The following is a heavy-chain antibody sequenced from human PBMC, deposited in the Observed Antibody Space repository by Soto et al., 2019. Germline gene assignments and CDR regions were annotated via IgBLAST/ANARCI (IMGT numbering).Heavy chain of an antibody. CDR3: AKVMISGTGPDRPFDI. CDR1: GFTFSDYA. D-gene: IGHD1-26*01. J-gene: IGHJ3*02. V-gene: IGHV3-30*18. Sequence: QVQLVESGGGVVQPGRSLRLSCAASGFTFSDYAIHWVRQAPGKGLAWVAVISYDGSNKYYVDSVKGRFTISRDNSKNTLYLQMNSLRAEDTAVYYCAKVMISGTGPDRPFDIWGQGTMVTVSS. CDR2: ISYDGSNK.